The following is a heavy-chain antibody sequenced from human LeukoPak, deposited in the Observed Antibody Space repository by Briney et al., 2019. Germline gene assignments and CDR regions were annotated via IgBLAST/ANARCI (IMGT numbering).Heavy chain of an antibody. J-gene: IGHJ4*02. V-gene: IGHV3-53*01. CDR3: AGALYYNYYETRYFAY. CDR1: GFTVRSNY. CDR2: IYSDGSA. Sequence: PGGSLRLSCTASGFTVRSNYMFWVRQAPGKGLECVSVIYSDGSAYYADSVKGRFTISRDSSMNTLFLQINSLRAEDTAMYYCAGALYYNYYETRYFAYWGQGTPVTVSS. D-gene: IGHD3-22*01.